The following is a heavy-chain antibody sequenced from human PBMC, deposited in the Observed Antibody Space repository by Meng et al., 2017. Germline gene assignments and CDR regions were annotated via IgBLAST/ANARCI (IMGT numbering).Heavy chain of an antibody. Sequence: VQRGESGGGVVQPGRSLRLSCAASGFTFSSYAMHWVRQAPGKGLEWVAVISYDGSNKYYADSVKGRFTISRDNSKNTLYLQMNSLRAEDTAVYYCASMGYWGQGTLVTVSS. D-gene: IGHD3-10*01. CDR3: ASMGY. CDR1: GFTFSSYA. CDR2: ISYDGSNK. V-gene: IGHV3-30*01. J-gene: IGHJ4*02.